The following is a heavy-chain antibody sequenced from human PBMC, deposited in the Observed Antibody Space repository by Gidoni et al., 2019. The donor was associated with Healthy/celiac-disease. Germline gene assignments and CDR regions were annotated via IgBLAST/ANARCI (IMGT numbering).Heavy chain of an antibody. CDR1: GFTFSSYA. CDR3: AKTVLIAAAGTLGDGDYYYGMDV. D-gene: IGHD6-13*01. V-gene: IGHV3-23*01. Sequence: EVQLLESGGGLVQPGGSLRLSCAASGFTFSSYAMSWVRQAPGKGLEWVSAISGSGGSTYYADSVKGRFTISRDNSKNTLYPQMNSLRAEDTAVYYCAKTVLIAAAGTLGDGDYYYGMDVWGQGTTVTVSS. J-gene: IGHJ6*02. CDR2: ISGSGGST.